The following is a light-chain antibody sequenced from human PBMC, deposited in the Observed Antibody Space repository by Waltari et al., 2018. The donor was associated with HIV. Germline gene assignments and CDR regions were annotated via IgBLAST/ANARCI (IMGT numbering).Light chain of an antibody. CDR1: QSVSSSY. V-gene: IGKV3-20*01. CDR3: QQYGSSPYT. Sequence: EIVLTQSPGTLSLSPGARATLSCRASQSVSSSYLAWYQQKPGQAPRLLIYGASSRATGIPDRFSGSESGTDFTLTITRLEPEDFAVYYCQQYGSSPYTFGQGTRLEIK. CDR2: GAS. J-gene: IGKJ2*01.